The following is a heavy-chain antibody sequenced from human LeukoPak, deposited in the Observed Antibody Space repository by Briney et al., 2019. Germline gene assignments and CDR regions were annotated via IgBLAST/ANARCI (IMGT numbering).Heavy chain of an antibody. CDR3: AREVSAMDYYYGMDV. CDR2: ISAYNGNT. D-gene: IGHD5-18*01. CDR1: GYTFTSYG. V-gene: IGHV1-18*01. Sequence: ASVKVSCKASGYTFTSYGISWVRQAPGQGLEWMGWISAYNGNTNYAQKLQGRVTMTTDTSTSTAYMELRSLRPDDTAVYYCAREVSAMDYYYGMDVWGQGTTVTVSS. J-gene: IGHJ6*02.